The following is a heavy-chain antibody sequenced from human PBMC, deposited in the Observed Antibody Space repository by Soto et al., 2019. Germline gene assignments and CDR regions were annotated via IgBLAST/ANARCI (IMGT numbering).Heavy chain of an antibody. CDR1: GFTFYDYA. Sequence: GGSLRLSCAASGFTFYDYAMHWFRQAPGKGLEWVSGISWNSGSIGYADSVKGRFTISRDNAKNSLYLQMNSLRAEDTALYYCAKGVTGLLWFGELSPFDPWGQGTLVTVSS. CDR2: ISWNSGSI. D-gene: IGHD3-10*01. V-gene: IGHV3-9*01. CDR3: AKGVTGLLWFGELSPFDP. J-gene: IGHJ5*02.